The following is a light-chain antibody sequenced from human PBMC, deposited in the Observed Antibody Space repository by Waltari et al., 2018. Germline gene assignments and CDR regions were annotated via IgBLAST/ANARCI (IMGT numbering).Light chain of an antibody. J-gene: IGKJ1*01. V-gene: IGKV4-1*01. CDR2: WPS. Sequence: DILMSQSLDPLSLSLRERATTTCTSRHSVLYTSNHKNYLALYQQQPAQSPKLPLYWPSSRESRVPDRCSGSGSGTDFTLTISSLQAEDVADYCYQQYNSTPRTFGQGTKVEIK. CDR3: QQYNSTPRT. CDR1: HSVLYTSNHKNY.